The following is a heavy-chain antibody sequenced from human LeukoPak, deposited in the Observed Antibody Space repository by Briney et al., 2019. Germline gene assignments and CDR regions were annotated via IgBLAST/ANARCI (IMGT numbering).Heavy chain of an antibody. Sequence: PSETLSLTCTVSGGSISSSSYYWGWIRQPPGKGLEWIGSIYYSGSTYYNPSLKSRVTISVDTSKNQFSLKLSSVTAADTAVYYCASGLEKDYWGQGTLVTVSS. J-gene: IGHJ4*02. CDR3: ASGLEKDY. CDR1: GGSISSSSYY. V-gene: IGHV4-39*01. CDR2: IYYSGST. D-gene: IGHD1-1*01.